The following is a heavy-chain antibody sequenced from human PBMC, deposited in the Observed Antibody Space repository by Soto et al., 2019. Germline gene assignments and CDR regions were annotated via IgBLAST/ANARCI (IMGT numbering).Heavy chain of an antibody. CDR1: GFTFGDYD. CDR2: ISNGGSSI. V-gene: IGHV3-11*01. CDR3: TRPCRYCNGGGPANWFDP. Sequence: GGSLRLSCAASGFTFGDYDTSWIRQAPGKGLEWVSFISNGGSSIYYADSVKGRFTISRDNAKRSVFLQKKSLRTEDTAGDYCTRPCRYCNGGGPANWFDPWGHGTLVTVSS. D-gene: IGHD2-8*02. J-gene: IGHJ5*02.